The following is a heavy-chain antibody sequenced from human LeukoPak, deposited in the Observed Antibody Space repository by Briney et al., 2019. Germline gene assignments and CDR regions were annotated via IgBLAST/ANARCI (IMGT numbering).Heavy chain of an antibody. V-gene: IGHV4-39*01. D-gene: IGHD6-19*01. CDR1: GGSTSSSNSY. CDR2: IYKSGSA. Sequence: SETLSLTCIVSGGSTSSSNSYWGWIRQPPGKGLEWIATIYKSGSAYYNPSLKSRVTVSVDTSKNQFSLKLTSVTAADTALYYCARHVGYTSAWLDSWGQGTLVTVSS. J-gene: IGHJ4*02. CDR3: ARHVGYTSAWLDS.